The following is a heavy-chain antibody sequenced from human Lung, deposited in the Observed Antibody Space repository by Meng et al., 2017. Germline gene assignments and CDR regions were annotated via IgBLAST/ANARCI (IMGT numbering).Heavy chain of an antibody. CDR2: ISTHNGNT. CDR1: ADTFANYA. V-gene: IGHV1-18*01. D-gene: IGHD2-8*02. Sequence: QVQLVQSAAEIKKPGASVKVSCKASADTFANYAISWVRQAPGQGLEWMGRISTHNGNTNYALKLQGRVTVTTDTSTSTAYMELRNLRSDDTAIYYCATARFSFLLGFDYWGQGTLVTVSS. CDR3: ATARFSFLLGFDY. J-gene: IGHJ4*02.